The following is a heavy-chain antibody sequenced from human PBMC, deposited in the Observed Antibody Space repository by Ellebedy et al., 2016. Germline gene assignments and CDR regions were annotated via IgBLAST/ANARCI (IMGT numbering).Heavy chain of an antibody. V-gene: IGHV3-23*01. Sequence: GGSLRLSCAASGFSFSSYAMSWVRQAAGEGLEWVSAITGDTGTTYYADSVKGRFTISRDNAKNTLYLQMNSLSVEDTALYYCARGGYYDSSGYYNKGHFDYWGQGTLVTVSS. CDR2: ITGDTGTT. J-gene: IGHJ4*02. CDR3: ARGGYYDSSGYYNKGHFDY. D-gene: IGHD3-22*01. CDR1: GFSFSSYA.